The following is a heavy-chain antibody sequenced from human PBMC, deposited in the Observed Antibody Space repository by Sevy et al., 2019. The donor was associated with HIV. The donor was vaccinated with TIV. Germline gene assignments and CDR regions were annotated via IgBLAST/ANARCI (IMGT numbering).Heavy chain of an antibody. D-gene: IGHD4-4*01. CDR3: AKDGAYSNYPLIRSDGLDV. CDR2: ISHSGGST. V-gene: IGHV3-23*01. Sequence: GGCLRLSCAASGFSFSMKAMSWVRRAPGKGLEWVSAISHSGGSTFYTDSVRGRFTISRDNSKNTLYLQMNNLRAEDTAVYYCAKDGAYSNYPLIRSDGLDVWGQGTTVTVSS. CDR1: GFSFSMKA. J-gene: IGHJ6*02.